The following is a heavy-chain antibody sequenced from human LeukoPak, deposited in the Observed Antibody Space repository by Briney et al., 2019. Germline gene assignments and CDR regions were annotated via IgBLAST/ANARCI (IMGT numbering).Heavy chain of an antibody. Sequence: GGSLRLSCAVSGFTVSSNYMSWVRQAPGKGLEWVSVIYSGGSTYYADSVKGRFTISRDNSKNTLYLQMKSLRAEDTAVYYCARSRLYSTATGWGQGTLVTVSS. J-gene: IGHJ4*02. CDR2: IYSGGST. D-gene: IGHD6-13*01. V-gene: IGHV3-66*01. CDR3: ARSRLYSTATG. CDR1: GFTVSSNY.